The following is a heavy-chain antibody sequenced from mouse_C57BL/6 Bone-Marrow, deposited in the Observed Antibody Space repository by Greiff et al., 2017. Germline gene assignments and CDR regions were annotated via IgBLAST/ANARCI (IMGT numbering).Heavy chain of an antibody. CDR1: GFNIKDDY. Sequence: VQLKESGAELVRPGASVKLSCTASGFNIKDDYMHWVKQRPEQGLEWIGWIDPENGDTEYASKFQGKATITADTSSNTAYLQLSSLTSEDTAVYYCTTGFYWYLDFWGTGTTVTVSS. CDR3: TTGFYWYLDF. CDR2: IDPENGDT. V-gene: IGHV14-4*01. J-gene: IGHJ1*03.